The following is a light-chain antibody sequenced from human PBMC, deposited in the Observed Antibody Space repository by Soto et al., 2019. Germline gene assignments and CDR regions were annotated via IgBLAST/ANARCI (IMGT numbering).Light chain of an antibody. J-gene: IGKJ1*01. CDR1: QSVSSY. CDR2: GPS. Sequence: EIVLTQSPGTLSLSPGERATLSCRASQSVSSYLAWYQQKPGQAPGLLIYGPSSRATGIPARFSGSGSGTDFTLTISRLEPEDFAVYYCQQYGSSPRTFGQGTKVEI. V-gene: IGKV3-20*01. CDR3: QQYGSSPRT.